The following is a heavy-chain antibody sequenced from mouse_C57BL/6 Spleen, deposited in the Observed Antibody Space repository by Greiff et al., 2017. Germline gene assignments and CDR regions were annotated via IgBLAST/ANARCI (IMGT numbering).Heavy chain of an antibody. V-gene: IGHV1-81*01. Sequence: QVQLQQSGAELARPGASVKLSCKASGYTFTSYGISWVKQRTGQGLEWIGEIYPRSGNTYYNEKFKGKAALTADKSSSTAYMELRSLTSEDSAVYFCARPLYDYDGPMDYWGQGTSVTVSS. J-gene: IGHJ4*01. D-gene: IGHD2-4*01. CDR1: GYTFTSYG. CDR2: IYPRSGNT. CDR3: ARPLYDYDGPMDY.